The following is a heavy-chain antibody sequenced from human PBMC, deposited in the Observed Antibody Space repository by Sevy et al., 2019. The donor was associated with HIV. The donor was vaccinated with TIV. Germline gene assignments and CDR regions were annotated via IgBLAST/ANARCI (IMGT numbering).Heavy chain of an antibody. CDR3: PRDNYVWGSYRQYYYYYGMDV. CDR1: GFTFSDYY. CDR2: ISSSGSTI. V-gene: IGHV3-11*01. Sequence: GGSLRLSCAASGFTFSDYYMSWIRQAPGKGLEWVSYISSSGSTIYYADSVKGRFTISRDNAKNSLYLQTNSLRAEDTAVYYCPRDNYVWGSYRQYYYYYGMDVWGQGTTVTVSS. J-gene: IGHJ6*02. D-gene: IGHD3-16*02.